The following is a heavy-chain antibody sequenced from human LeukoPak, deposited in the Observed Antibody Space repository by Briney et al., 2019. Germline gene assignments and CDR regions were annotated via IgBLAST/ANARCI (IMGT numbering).Heavy chain of an antibody. D-gene: IGHD3-10*01. CDR3: AKDRGGYYGSGTSYYFYGMDV. CDR2: ISGDGETT. J-gene: IGHJ6*02. CDR1: GFTFGDYA. V-gene: IGHV3-43*02. Sequence: GGSVRLSCAASGFTFGDYAMHWVRQAPGKGLEWVAVISGDGETTHYVDSVKGRFSISRDQSRGSLHLQMDTLRTEDTALYYCAKDRGGYYGSGTSYYFYGMDVWGQGTTVTVSS.